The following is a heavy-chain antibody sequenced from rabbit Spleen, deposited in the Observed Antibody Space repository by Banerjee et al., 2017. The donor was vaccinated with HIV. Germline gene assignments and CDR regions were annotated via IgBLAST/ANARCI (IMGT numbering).Heavy chain of an antibody. CDR2: IYTGTDIT. V-gene: IGHV1S45*01. CDR1: GLDFSSSYW. J-gene: IGHJ4*01. D-gene: IGHD8-1*01. CDR3: ARDAGRGDYIDGVFNL. Sequence: QEQLEESGGDLVQPEGSLTLTCKASGLDFSSSYWICWVRQAPGKGLEWIACIYTGTDITYYASWAKGRFTISKTSSTTVTLQMTSLTVADTATYFCARDAGRGDYIDGVFNLWGPGTLVTVS.